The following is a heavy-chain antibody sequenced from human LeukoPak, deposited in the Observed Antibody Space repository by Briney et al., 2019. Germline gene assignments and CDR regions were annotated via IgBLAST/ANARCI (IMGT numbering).Heavy chain of an antibody. V-gene: IGHV3-30*03. CDR1: GFTFSSYG. Sequence: PGGSLRLSCAASGFTFSSYGMHWVRQAPGKGLEWVAVISYDGSNKYYADSVKGRFTISRDNSKNTLYLQMNSLRAEDTAVYYCARVARIVGATPWFDPWGQGTLVTVSS. D-gene: IGHD1-26*01. J-gene: IGHJ5*02. CDR3: ARVARIVGATPWFDP. CDR2: ISYDGSNK.